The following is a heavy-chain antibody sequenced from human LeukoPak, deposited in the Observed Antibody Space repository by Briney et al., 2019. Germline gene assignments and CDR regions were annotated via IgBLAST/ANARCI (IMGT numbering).Heavy chain of an antibody. CDR1: GGSISSSSYY. V-gene: IGHV4-39*01. CDR3: ARQGWFGELLSPLDY. J-gene: IGHJ4*02. CDR2: IYYSGST. Sequence: AETPSLTCTVSGGSISSSSYYWGWIRQPPGKGLEWIGSIYYSGSTYYNPSLKSRVTISVDTSKNQFSLKLSSVTAADTAVYYCARQGWFGELLSPLDYWGQGTLVT. D-gene: IGHD3-10*01.